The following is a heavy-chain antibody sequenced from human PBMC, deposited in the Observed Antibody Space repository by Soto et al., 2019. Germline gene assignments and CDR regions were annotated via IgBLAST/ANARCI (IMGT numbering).Heavy chain of an antibody. J-gene: IGHJ3*02. CDR1: GYTFTSYA. CDR3: ARGGRVYDAFDI. D-gene: IGHD2-8*01. Sequence: ASVKVSCKASGYTFTSYAMHWVRQAPGQRLEWMGWINAGNGNTKYSQKFQGRVTITRDTSASTAYMELSSLRSEDTAVYYCARGGRVYDAFDIWGQGTMVTVSS. V-gene: IGHV1-3*01. CDR2: INAGNGNT.